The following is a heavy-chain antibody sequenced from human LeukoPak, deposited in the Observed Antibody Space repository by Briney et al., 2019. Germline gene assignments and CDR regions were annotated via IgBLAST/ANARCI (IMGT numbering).Heavy chain of an antibody. V-gene: IGHV3-9*01. J-gene: IGHJ6*02. Sequence: PGGSLRLSCAASGFTFDDYAMHWVRQAPGKGLEWVSGISWNSGSIGYADSVKGRFTISRDNAKNSLYLQMNSLRAEDTALYYCAEALYYDFWSGYNPDRYYGMDVWGQGTTVTVSS. D-gene: IGHD3-3*01. CDR1: GFTFDDYA. CDR2: ISWNSGSI. CDR3: AEALYYDFWSGYNPDRYYGMDV.